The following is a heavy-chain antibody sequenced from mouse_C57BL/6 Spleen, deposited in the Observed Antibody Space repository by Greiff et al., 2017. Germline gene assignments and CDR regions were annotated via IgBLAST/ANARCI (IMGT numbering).Heavy chain of an antibody. CDR1: GYSITSGYY. CDR2: ISYDGSN. J-gene: IGHJ3*01. D-gene: IGHD2-4*01. V-gene: IGHV3-6*01. CDR3: AREDYEFAY. Sequence: EVQLQESGPGLVKPSQSLSLTCSVTGYSITSGYYWNWIRQFPGNKLEWMGYISYDGSNNYNPSLKNRISITRDTSKNQFFLKLNSVTTEDTATYYCAREDYEFAYWGQGTLVTVSA.